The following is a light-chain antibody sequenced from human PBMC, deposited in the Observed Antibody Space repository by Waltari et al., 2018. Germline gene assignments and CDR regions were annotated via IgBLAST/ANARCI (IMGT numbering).Light chain of an antibody. CDR1: QSLVHTDGHTY. CDR2: KVS. V-gene: IGKV2-30*02. CDR3: MQATNWPLT. J-gene: IGKJ1*01. Sequence: DVVMPQSPLSLPVSLGQPASVSCRSSQSLVHTDGHTYLNWFQQRPGQSPRRLIYKVSTRDSGVPDRFSGSRSDTAFTLKISRVEAEDVGIYYCMQATNWPLTFGQGTKVEIQ.